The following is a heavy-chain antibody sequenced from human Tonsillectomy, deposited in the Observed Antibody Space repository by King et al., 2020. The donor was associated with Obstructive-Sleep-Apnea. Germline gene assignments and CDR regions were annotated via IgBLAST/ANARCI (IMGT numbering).Heavy chain of an antibody. CDR2: ISYSGST. V-gene: IGHV4-31*03. D-gene: IGHD3-3*01. J-gene: IGHJ4*02. CDR3: ARALPLIYDFWSGSLDY. CDR1: GGSISSGGYY. Sequence: QLQESGPGLVKPSQTLSLTCTVSGGSISSGGYYWSWIRQHPGKGLEWIGCISYSGSTYYNPTLKSRVTISVDTSPNPFSLKLSSVTAADTAVYYCARALPLIYDFWSGSLDYWGQGTLVTVSS.